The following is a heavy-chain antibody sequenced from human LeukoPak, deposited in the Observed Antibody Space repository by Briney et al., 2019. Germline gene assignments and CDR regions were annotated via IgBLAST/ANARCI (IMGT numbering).Heavy chain of an antibody. CDR1: GGSISSYY. J-gene: IGHJ4*02. Sequence: SETLSLTCAVAGGSISSYYWSWSRQPPGKGLERMGYIYYSGSTNYNPSLKSRVTISVDTSKNQFSLKRSSVTAADTAVYYCARVSGYDWESFYDYWGQGTLVTVSS. CDR2: IYYSGST. V-gene: IGHV4-59*01. D-gene: IGHD5-12*01. CDR3: ARVSGYDWESFYDY.